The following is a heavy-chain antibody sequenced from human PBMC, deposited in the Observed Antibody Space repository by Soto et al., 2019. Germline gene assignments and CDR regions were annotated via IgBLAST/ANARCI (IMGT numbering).Heavy chain of an antibody. CDR3: ASISSSDYVSFDY. Sequence: PSETLSVTCTVSGGSISSGGYYWSWIRQHPGKGLEWIGYIYHSGNTNYNPSLKSRVTISVDTSKNQFSLKLSSVTAADTAVYYCASISSSDYVSFDYWGQGTLVTVSS. J-gene: IGHJ4*02. CDR2: IYHSGNT. D-gene: IGHD6-6*01. V-gene: IGHV4-61*08. CDR1: GGSISSGGYY.